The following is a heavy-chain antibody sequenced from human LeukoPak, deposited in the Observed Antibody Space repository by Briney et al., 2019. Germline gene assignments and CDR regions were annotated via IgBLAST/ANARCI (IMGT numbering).Heavy chain of an antibody. D-gene: IGHD6-13*01. CDR2: IYTSGST. Sequence: SETLSLTCTVSGGSISRGSYYWSWIGQPAGKGLEWIGRIYTSGSTNYNPSLRSRVTISVDTSKNQFSLKLSSVTAADTAVYYCARDSSSWYGAFDIWGQGTMVTVSS. CDR1: GGSISRGSYY. CDR3: ARDSSSWYGAFDI. J-gene: IGHJ3*02. V-gene: IGHV4-61*02.